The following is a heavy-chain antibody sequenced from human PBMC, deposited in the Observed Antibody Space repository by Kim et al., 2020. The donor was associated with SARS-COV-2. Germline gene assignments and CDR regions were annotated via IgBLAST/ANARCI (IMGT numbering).Heavy chain of an antibody. D-gene: IGHD6-13*01. CDR3: ARGTAAAGTVPFDP. Sequence: AQKFQGRVTITADESTSTAYMELSSLRSEDTAVYYCARGTAAAGTVPFDPWGQGTLVTVSS. V-gene: IGHV1-69*01. J-gene: IGHJ5*02.